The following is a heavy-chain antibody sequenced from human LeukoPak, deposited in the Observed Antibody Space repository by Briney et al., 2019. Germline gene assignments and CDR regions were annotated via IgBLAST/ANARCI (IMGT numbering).Heavy chain of an antibody. J-gene: IGHJ1*01. D-gene: IGHD6-19*01. CDR2: ISWNSGSI. V-gene: IGHV3-9*01. Sequence: PGGSLRLSCAASGFTFDDYAMHWVRQAPGKGLEWVSGISWNSGSIGYADSVKGRFTISRDNAKNSLYLQMNSLRAEDTALYYCANGIDFGIAVVEIQHWGQGTLVTVSS. CDR1: GFTFDDYA. CDR3: ANGIDFGIAVVEIQH.